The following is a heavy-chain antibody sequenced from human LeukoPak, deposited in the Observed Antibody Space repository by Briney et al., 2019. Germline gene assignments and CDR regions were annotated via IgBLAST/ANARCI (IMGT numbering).Heavy chain of an antibody. D-gene: IGHD3-22*01. CDR3: ARVPGYDSSGYFDY. CDR1: GFTFSSYA. Sequence: GGSLRLSCAASGFTFSSYAMHWVRQAPGKGLEGVAFISHDGSNKYYTDSVKGRFTISRDNSKNTLYLQMNSLRAEDTAVYYCARVPGYDSSGYFDYWGQGTLVTVSS. J-gene: IGHJ4*02. CDR2: ISHDGSNK. V-gene: IGHV3-30*14.